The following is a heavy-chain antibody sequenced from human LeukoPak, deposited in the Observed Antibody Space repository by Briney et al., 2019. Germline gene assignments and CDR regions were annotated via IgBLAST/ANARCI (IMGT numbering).Heavy chain of an antibody. Sequence: GGSLRLSCAASGFTFSNYDMRWVSQPTGKGLERVSGIGSAGDTYYPGSVKGRFTISRENAKNSLYLQMNSLRAGDTAVYYCTRRDTSSWAFDYWGQGTLVTVSP. D-gene: IGHD6-13*01. CDR2: IGSAGDT. J-gene: IGHJ4*02. CDR1: GFTFSNYD. V-gene: IGHV3-13*01. CDR3: TRRDTSSWAFDY.